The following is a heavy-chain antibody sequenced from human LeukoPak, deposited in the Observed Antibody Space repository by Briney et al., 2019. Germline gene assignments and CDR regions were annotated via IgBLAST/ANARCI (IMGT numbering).Heavy chain of an antibody. J-gene: IGHJ5*02. CDR3: ASDNTGLPPYDP. V-gene: IGHV1-2*02. D-gene: IGHD2-8*02. CDR1: AYTFTNSF. Sequence: GASVRVSCKASAYTFTNSFIHWVRQAPGQGREWMGWIRPNSGATNYAQNFRGRFTMTWDTSISTAFMDLSSLKSDDTAIYYCASDNTGLPPYDPWGQGTLVTVSS. CDR2: IRPNSGAT.